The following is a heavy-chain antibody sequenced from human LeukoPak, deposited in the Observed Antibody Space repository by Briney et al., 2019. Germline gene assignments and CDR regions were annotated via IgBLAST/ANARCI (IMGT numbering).Heavy chain of an antibody. V-gene: IGHV3-43*02. CDR1: GFTFDDYA. CDR3: TKSVSPGGGYDYFDY. CDR2: ISGDGGGT. D-gene: IGHD5-12*01. J-gene: IGHJ4*02. Sequence: GGSLRLSCAASGFTFDDYAMHWVRQAPGKGLKWVSLISGDGGGTYYADSVKGRFTISRDNSKNSLYLQMSSLRAEDTAFYYCTKSVSPGGGYDYFDYWGQGTLVTVSS.